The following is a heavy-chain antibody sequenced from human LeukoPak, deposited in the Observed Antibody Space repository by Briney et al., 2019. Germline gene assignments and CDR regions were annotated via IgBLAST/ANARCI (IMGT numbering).Heavy chain of an antibody. D-gene: IGHD3-10*01. CDR1: GGSISSGDYY. CDR3: ARGDSYYGSGSYDY. V-gene: IGHV4-30-4*01. Sequence: PSETLSLTCIVSGGSISSGDYYWSWIRQPPGKGLEWLGYIFNSGSTYYNPSLKSRITISVDTSKNQFSLKLSSVTAADTAVYYCARGDSYYGSGSYDYWGQGTLVTVSS. J-gene: IGHJ4*02. CDR2: IFNSGST.